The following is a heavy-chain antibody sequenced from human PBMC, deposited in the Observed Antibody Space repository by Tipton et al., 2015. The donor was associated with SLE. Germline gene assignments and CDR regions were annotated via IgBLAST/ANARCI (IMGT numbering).Heavy chain of an antibody. Sequence: SLRLSCAASGFTFSSHWMHWIRQAPGKGLVWVAYINRDGSEKYYGDSVKGRFTISRDNVKNSLSLQMNSLGAEDTAVYYCARVSVAPDAFDLWGHGTVVTVSS. J-gene: IGHJ3*01. CDR3: ARVSVAPDAFDL. D-gene: IGHD2-21*01. CDR1: GFTFSSHW. CDR2: INRDGSEK. V-gene: IGHV3-7*01.